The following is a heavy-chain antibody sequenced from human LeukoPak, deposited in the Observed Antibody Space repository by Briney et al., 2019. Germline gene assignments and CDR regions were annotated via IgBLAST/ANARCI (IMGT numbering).Heavy chain of an antibody. V-gene: IGHV4-39*01. J-gene: IGHJ4*02. D-gene: IGHD1-26*01. CDR3: VRRTSGSYSDY. Sequence: PSETLSLTCTVSGGSISSSSVYWGWIRQPPGKGLEWIATISYSGSTTSYNLSLKSRVTIAVDTSKNQFSLKLNSVTAADTAVYYCVRRTSGSYSDYWGQGTLVTVSS. CDR2: ISYSGSTT. CDR1: GGSISSSSVY.